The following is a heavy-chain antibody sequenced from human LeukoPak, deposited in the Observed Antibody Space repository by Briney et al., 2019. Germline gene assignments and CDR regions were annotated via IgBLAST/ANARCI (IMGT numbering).Heavy chain of an antibody. CDR3: ASAGIAVAGTFDY. J-gene: IGHJ4*02. D-gene: IGHD6-19*01. CDR1: GFTFSSYW. CDR2: INSDGSST. V-gene: IGHV3-74*01. Sequence: PGGSLRLSCAASGFTFSSYWMHWVRQAPGKGLVWVSRINSDGSSTSYADSVKGRFTISRDNAKNTLYLQMNSLRAEDTAVYYCASAGIAVAGTFDYWGQGTLVTVSS.